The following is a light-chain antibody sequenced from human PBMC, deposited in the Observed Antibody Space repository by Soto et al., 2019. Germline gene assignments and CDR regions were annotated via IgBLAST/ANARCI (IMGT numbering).Light chain of an antibody. CDR2: DVS. CDR3: NSYTTTSPLYV. Sequence: QSALAQPASGSGSPGQSITISCTGTSNDIGGYDYVSWYQHHPGIAPKLIIYDVSDRPSGVSNRFSGSKSGNTASLTISGLQAEDEAEYYCNSYTTTSPLYVFGSGTKVTVL. CDR1: SNDIGGYDY. J-gene: IGLJ1*01. V-gene: IGLV2-14*03.